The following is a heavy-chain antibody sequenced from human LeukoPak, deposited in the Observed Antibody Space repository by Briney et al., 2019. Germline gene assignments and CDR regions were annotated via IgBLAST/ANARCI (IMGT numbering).Heavy chain of an antibody. CDR2: ISSSGSTI. Sequence: GGSLGLSCAASGFTFSSYEMNWVRQAPGKGLEWVSYISSSGSTIYYADSVKGRFTISRDNAKNSLYLQMNSLRAEDTAVYYCARASSGRGYYYYYMDVWGKGTTVTVSS. J-gene: IGHJ6*03. CDR3: ARASSGRGYYYYYMDV. V-gene: IGHV3-48*03. D-gene: IGHD6-19*01. CDR1: GFTFSSYE.